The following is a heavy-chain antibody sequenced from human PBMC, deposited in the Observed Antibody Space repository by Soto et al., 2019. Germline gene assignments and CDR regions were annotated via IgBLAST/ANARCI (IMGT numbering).Heavy chain of an antibody. CDR1: GYTFTSYG. J-gene: IGHJ6*02. V-gene: IGHV1-18*01. CDR2: VSAYNGNT. D-gene: IGHD5-12*01. Sequence: GASVKVSCKASGYTFTSYGISWVRQAPGQGLEWMGWVSAYNGNTNYAQKLQGRVTMTTDTSTSTAYMELRSLRSDDTAVYYCAREGRGYSGYDSVSYYYYGMDVWGQGTTVTVSS. CDR3: AREGRGYSGYDSVSYYYYGMDV.